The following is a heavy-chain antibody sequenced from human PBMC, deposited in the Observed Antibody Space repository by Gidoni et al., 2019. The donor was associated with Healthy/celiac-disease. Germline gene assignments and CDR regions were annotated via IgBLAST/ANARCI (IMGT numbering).Heavy chain of an antibody. V-gene: IGHV3-21*01. CDR1: GFTFSRYS. D-gene: IGHD3-10*01. J-gene: IGHJ4*02. Sequence: EVQLVESGGGLVKPGGSLRLACAASGFTFSRYSMNWVRQAPGKGLEWVSSISSSSSYIYYADSVKGRFTISRDNAKNSLYLQMNSLRAEDTAVYYCARDVRFAHFDYWGQGTLVTVSS. CDR2: ISSSSSYI. CDR3: ARDVRFAHFDY.